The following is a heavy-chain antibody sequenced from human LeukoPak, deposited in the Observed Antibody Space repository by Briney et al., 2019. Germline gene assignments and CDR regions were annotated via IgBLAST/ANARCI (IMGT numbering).Heavy chain of an antibody. CDR2: IRYDGSNK. D-gene: IGHD6-13*01. V-gene: IGHV3-30*02. J-gene: IGHJ4*02. CDR1: GFTFSNYG. Sequence: PGGSLRLSCAASGFTFSNYGMHWVRQAPGKGLEWVTFIRYDGSNKYYADSVKGRFTISRDNSKSTLYLQMNSLRAEDTAVFYCARDGRGIAAAGSPLVFDYWGQGTLVTVSS. CDR3: ARDGRGIAAAGSPLVFDY.